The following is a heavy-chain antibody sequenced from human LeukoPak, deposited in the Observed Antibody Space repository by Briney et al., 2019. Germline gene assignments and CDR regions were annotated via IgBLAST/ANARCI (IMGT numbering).Heavy chain of an antibody. V-gene: IGHV1-18*01. CDR3: ARNLDSVPPYDWLFNFDY. CDR1: GYTFTSYG. J-gene: IGHJ4*02. Sequence: GASVKVSCKASGYTFTSYGISWVRQAPGQGLKWMGWISAYNGNTNYAQKLQGRVTMTTDTSTSTAYMELRSLRSDDTAVYYCARNLDSVPPYDWLFNFDYWGQGTLVTVSS. D-gene: IGHD3-9*01. CDR2: ISAYNGNT.